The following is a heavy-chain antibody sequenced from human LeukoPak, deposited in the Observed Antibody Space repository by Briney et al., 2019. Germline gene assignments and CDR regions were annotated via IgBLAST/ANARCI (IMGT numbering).Heavy chain of an antibody. CDR2: IGGGGGST. D-gene: IGHD4-4*01. CDR3: AKDRGNQNSYFDY. CDR1: GFTFSSYA. V-gene: IGHV3-23*01. J-gene: IGHJ4*02. Sequence: GGSLRLSCAASGFTFSSYAMRWVRQAPGKGLEWVSAIGGGGGSTYYADSVKGRFSISRDYSQNTLYLQMNSLRADDTAVYYCAKDRGNQNSYFDYWGQGTLVTVSS.